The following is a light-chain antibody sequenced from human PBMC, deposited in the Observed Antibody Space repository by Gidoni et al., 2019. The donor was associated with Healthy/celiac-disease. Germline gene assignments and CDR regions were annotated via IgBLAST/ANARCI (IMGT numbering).Light chain of an antibody. V-gene: IGKV1-39*01. CDR2: AAS. CDR1: QTISSY. Sequence: DIQMTQSPSSRSASVGDRVTITCRATQTISSYLNWHQQKPGKAPKLLTYAASSLHSGVPSRFSGSGSGTDCTLTSSSLQPEAFATYYCQQSYSTPLTFGGGTKVEIK. CDR3: QQSYSTPLT. J-gene: IGKJ4*01.